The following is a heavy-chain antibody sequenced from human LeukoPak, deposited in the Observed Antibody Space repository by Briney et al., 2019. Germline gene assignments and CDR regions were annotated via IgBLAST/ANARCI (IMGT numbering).Heavy chain of an antibody. D-gene: IGHD3-9*01. CDR1: GFTFSDYY. CDR2: ISSSGSTI. V-gene: IGHV3-11*01. J-gene: IGHJ6*03. Sequence: GGSLRLSCAASGFTFSDYYMSWIRQAPGKGLEWVSYISSSGSTIYYADSVKGRFTISRDNAKNSLYLQMNSLRAEDTAVYYCAKAANDILTGYQGVYYYMDVWGKGTTVTISS. CDR3: AKAANDILTGYQGVYYYMDV.